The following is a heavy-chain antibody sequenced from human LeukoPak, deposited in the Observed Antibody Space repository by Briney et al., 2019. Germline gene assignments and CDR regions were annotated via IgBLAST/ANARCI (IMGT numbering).Heavy chain of an antibody. CDR2: MNPTSGNT. Sequence: GASVKVSCKASGYTFSNYDINWVRQATGQGLEWMGWMNPTSGNTGYAQKVQGRVTMTRNTSINTAYLELSSLTSEDTAVYYCARKGVSSHYLDYWGQGTLVTVSS. CDR1: GYTFSNYD. D-gene: IGHD6-6*01. V-gene: IGHV1-8*02. CDR3: ARKGVSSHYLDY. J-gene: IGHJ4*02.